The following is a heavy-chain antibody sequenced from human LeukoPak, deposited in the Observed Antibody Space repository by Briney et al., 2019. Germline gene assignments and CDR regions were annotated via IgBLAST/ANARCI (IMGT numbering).Heavy chain of an antibody. CDR1: GITLSNYG. J-gene: IGHJ4*02. CDR2: ISGSGGGT. V-gene: IGHV3-23*01. CDR3: AKRGVVIRIFLVGFHKEAYYFDS. D-gene: IGHD3-10*01. Sequence: GGSLRLSCAVSGITLSNYGMSWVRQAPGKGLEWVAGISGSGGGTTYADSVKGQFTISRDNSKNTLYLQMNSLRGEDTAVYFCAKRGVVIRIFLVGFHKEAYYFDSWGQGALVTVSS.